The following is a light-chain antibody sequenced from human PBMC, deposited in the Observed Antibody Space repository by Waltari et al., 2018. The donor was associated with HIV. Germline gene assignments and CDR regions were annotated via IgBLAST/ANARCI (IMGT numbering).Light chain of an antibody. V-gene: IGLV1-51*01. CDR1: SSNIGKNY. CDR3: GTWDSSLSAWV. Sequence: QSVLTQPPSVSAAPGQKVTISCSGSSSNIGKNYVCWYQQLPGTAPKLLIYDNTKRPTGFPDRFSVSKSGTSATLGITGLQTGDEADYYCGTWDSSLSAWVFGGGTKLTVL. CDR2: DNT. J-gene: IGLJ3*02.